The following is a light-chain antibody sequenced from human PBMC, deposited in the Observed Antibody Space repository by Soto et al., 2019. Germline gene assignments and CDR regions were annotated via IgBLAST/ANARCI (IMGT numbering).Light chain of an antibody. CDR3: QQYESSPPVYT. CDR2: GAS. V-gene: IGKV3-20*01. J-gene: IGKJ2*01. Sequence: EMVLTQSPGTLPLSPGERATLSCRASQSLTSSYLAWYQQEPGQAPRILIYGASSRATGIPDTFSGSVSGTDFTLTISRLEPNDFAVYYGQQYESSPPVYTFGQGTKLEIK. CDR1: QSLTSSY.